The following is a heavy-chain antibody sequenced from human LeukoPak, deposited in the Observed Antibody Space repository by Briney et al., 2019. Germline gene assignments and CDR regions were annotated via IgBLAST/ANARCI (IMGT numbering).Heavy chain of an antibody. CDR3: ARGQRRYFDWYYY. Sequence: SSETLSLTCAVYGGSFSGYSWSWIRQPPGKGLGWSGEINHSGSTNYNPSLKSRVAISVDTSKNQFSLKLSSVTAADTAVYYCARGQRRYFDWYYYWGQGTLVTVSS. J-gene: IGHJ4*02. D-gene: IGHD3-9*01. CDR1: GGSFSGYS. V-gene: IGHV4-34*01. CDR2: INHSGST.